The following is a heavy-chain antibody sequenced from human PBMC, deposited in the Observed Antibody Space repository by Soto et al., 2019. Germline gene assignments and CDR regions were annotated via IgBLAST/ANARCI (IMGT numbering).Heavy chain of an antibody. V-gene: IGHV4-39*01. CDR3: ARSSPHSGYYAPCDY. CDR2: IYYSGST. J-gene: IGHJ4*02. D-gene: IGHD3-22*01. Sequence: SETLSLTCTVSGGSLSSSRYYWGWIRQPPGNGLEWIGSIYYSGSTYYNPSLKSRVTISVDTSKNQFSLKLSSVIAADTAVYYCARSSPHSGYYAPCDYWGQGTVVTAPQ. CDR1: GGSLSSSRYY.